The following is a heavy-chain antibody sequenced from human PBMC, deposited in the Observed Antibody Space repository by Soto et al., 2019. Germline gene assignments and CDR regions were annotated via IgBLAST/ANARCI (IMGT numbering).Heavy chain of an antibody. J-gene: IGHJ5*02. V-gene: IGHV1-8*01. CDR1: GYTFTTYD. D-gene: IGHD2-2*01. CDR3: VRGGFLSHDHVIIAPATLGFDP. Sequence: QVQLMQSGAEVKKPGASVKVSCKASGYTFTTYDINWVRQAPGQGLEWMGWMNPNRTNTGYAEKFQGVVTMTRDTSISTAYMELSSLRYDDTAVYYCVRGGFLSHDHVIIAPATLGFDPWGQGTLVTVSS. CDR2: MNPNRTNT.